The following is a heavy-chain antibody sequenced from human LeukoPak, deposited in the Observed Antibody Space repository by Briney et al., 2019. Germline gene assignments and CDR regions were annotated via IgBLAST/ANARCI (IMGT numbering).Heavy chain of an antibody. CDR2: IRYDGSNK. D-gene: IGHD3-22*01. CDR1: GFTFTSYG. Sequence: PGGSLRLSCAASGFTFTSYGMHWVRQAPGKGLEWVTFIRYDGSNKYYADSVKGRFTISRDNSKNTLYLQMNSLRAEDTAVYYCAKWGDYYYDSSGYYPDYWGQGTLVTVSS. J-gene: IGHJ4*02. CDR3: AKWGDYYYDSSGYYPDY. V-gene: IGHV3-30*02.